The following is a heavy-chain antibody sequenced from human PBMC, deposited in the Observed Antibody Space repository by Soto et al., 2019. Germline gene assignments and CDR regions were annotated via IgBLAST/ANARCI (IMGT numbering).Heavy chain of an antibody. Sequence: EEQLVQSGGGVVKPGGSVTLSCTASGFTFDDYTMHWVRQAPGKGLEWVSLISWDGTNTYYADSVKGRFTISRDNSKHALHLQMNSLRNEDTASYYCATVRGYSAFYFSLDVWGQGTTVTVSS. CDR1: GFTFDDYT. V-gene: IGHV3-43*01. J-gene: IGHJ6*02. D-gene: IGHD5-12*01. CDR3: ATVRGYSAFYFSLDV. CDR2: ISWDGTNT.